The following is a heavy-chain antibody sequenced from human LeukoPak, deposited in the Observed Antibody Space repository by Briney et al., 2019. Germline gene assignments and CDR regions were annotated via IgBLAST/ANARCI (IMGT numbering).Heavy chain of an antibody. CDR2: INPNSGGT. V-gene: IGHV1-2*02. J-gene: IGHJ4*02. CDR1: GYTFTGYY. CDR3: ARDPVAAAENFDY. Sequence: ASVKVSCKASGYTFTGYYMQWVRQAPGQGLEWMGWINPNSGGTNYAQKFQGRVTLSRDTSISTAYMELSRLRSDAAAVYYCARDPVAAAENFDYWGQGTLVTVSS. D-gene: IGHD6-13*01.